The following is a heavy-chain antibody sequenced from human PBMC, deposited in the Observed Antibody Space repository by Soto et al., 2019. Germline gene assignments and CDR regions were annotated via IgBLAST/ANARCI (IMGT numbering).Heavy chain of an antibody. J-gene: IGHJ6*01. D-gene: IGHD3-3*01. CDR2: IDLDDDK. Sequence: GTTLVNPTQTLTLTCTFSGFSLSTRGMSVSWIRQPPGKALDWLAIIDLDDDKYFRTSLKTRLTISNDTSKIPVVPTMTIIVSVDTTSYYFARIPLLRGFLTQPYFYGMDVW. CDR1: GFSLSTRGMS. V-gene: IGHV2-70*01. CDR3: ARIPLLRGFLTQPYFYGMDV.